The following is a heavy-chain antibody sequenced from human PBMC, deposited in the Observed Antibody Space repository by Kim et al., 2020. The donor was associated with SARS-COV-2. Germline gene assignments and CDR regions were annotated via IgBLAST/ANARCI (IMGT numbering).Heavy chain of an antibody. Sequence: SETLSLTCAVYGGSFSGYYWSWIRQPPGKGLEWIGEINHSGSTNYNPSLKSRVTISVDTSKNQLSPKLSSVTAADTAVYYCARGSVWVYYDILTGPGFDYWGQGTLVTVSS. V-gene: IGHV4-34*01. J-gene: IGHJ4*02. CDR1: GGSFSGYY. CDR2: INHSGST. D-gene: IGHD3-9*01. CDR3: ARGSVWVYYDILTGPGFDY.